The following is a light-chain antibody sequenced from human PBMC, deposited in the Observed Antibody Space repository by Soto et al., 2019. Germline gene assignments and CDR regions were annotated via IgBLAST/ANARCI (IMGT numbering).Light chain of an antibody. CDR2: GAS. J-gene: IGKJ1*01. CDR1: QSVSSSY. CDR3: QQYGSPGT. Sequence: EIVLTQSPGTLSLSPGERATLSCRASQSVSSSYLAWYQQKPGQAPRLLIYGASSRATGIPDRFSGSGSGTDFTLPISRLEPEDFAVYYCQQYGSPGTFGQGTKVDIK. V-gene: IGKV3-20*01.